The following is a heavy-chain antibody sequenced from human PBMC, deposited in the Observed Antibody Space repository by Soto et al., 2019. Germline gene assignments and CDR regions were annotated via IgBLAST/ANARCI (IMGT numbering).Heavy chain of an antibody. CDR3: AREGTQISPYYFDY. Sequence: QVQLQQWGAGLLKPSETLSLTCAVYGGSFSGYYWSWIRQPPGKGLEWIGEINHSGSTNYNPSLKSRVTIPVDTSKNQFSLKLSSVTAADTAVYYCAREGTQISPYYFDYWGQGTLVTVSS. CDR2: INHSGST. V-gene: IGHV4-34*01. CDR1: GGSFSGYY. J-gene: IGHJ4*02.